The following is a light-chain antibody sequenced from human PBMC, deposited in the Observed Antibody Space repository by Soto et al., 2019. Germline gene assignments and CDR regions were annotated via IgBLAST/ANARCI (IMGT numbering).Light chain of an antibody. Sequence: DIQMTQSPSSLSASVVDRVTITCRASQRISNYLRWYQQKPGKVPELLIYTSSTLQSGVPSRFSGSGSGTDFTLTISSLQPEDVATYYCQKHDYAPLTFGGGTKVAIK. CDR3: QKHDYAPLT. CDR1: QRISNY. J-gene: IGKJ4*01. V-gene: IGKV1-27*01. CDR2: TSS.